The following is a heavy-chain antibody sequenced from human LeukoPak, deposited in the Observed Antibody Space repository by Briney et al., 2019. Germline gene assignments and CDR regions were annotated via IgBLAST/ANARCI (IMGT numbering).Heavy chain of an antibody. D-gene: IGHD3-22*01. CDR2: IYHSGST. J-gene: IGHJ4*02. Sequence: SETLSLTCTVPGGSISSSSYYWGWIRQPPVKGLEWIGSIYHSGSTYYNPSLKSRVTISVDTSKNQFSLKLSSVTAADTAVYYCARVRYDSSGYYYFDYWGQGTLVTVSS. CDR3: ARVRYDSSGYYYFDY. CDR1: GGSISSSSYY. V-gene: IGHV4-39*07.